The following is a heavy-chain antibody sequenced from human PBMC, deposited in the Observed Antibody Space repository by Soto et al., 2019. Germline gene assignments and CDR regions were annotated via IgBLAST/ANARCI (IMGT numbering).Heavy chain of an antibody. D-gene: IGHD5-12*01. CDR2: ISYDGSNR. CDR3: VKDVSAGPGDSPQFYYYTGMDV. Sequence: QVQLVESGGGVVQPGTSLRLSCAAPGSTFSSYAMHWVRQGPGKGLEGVAVISYDGSNRYYLDSVKGRFTISRDNSKNTKFLQMNSLRVEDTATYYCVKDVSAGPGDSPQFYYYTGMDVWSQGTTVTVYS. CDR1: GSTFSSYA. V-gene: IGHV3-30*18. J-gene: IGHJ6*02.